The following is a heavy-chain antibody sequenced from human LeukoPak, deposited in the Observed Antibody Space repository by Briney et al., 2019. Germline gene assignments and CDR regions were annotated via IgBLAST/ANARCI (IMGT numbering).Heavy chain of an antibody. CDR1: GGSISSSDSY. CDR2: IYYSGST. V-gene: IGHV4-39*01. D-gene: IGHD3-9*01. CDR3: ARHWVSTDFDWLLYPRN. J-gene: IGHJ4*02. Sequence: PSETLSLTCTVSGGSISSSDSYWGWIRQPPGKGLEWIGSIYYSGSTYYNPSLKSRVTISVDTSKNRFSLKLSSVTAADTAVYYCARHWVSTDFDWLLYPRNWGQGTLVTVSS.